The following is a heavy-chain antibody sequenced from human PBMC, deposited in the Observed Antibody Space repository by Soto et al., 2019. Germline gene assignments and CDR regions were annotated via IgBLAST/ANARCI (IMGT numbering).Heavy chain of an antibody. CDR3: ARESTRRYDFWSGYRSDYNWFDP. CDR1: GYTFTSYG. D-gene: IGHD3-3*01. V-gene: IGHV1-18*01. Sequence: GASVKVSCKASGYTFTSYGISWVRQSPGQGLEWMGWISAYNGNTNYAQKLQGRVTMTTDTSTSTAYMELRSLRSDDTAVYYCARESTRRYDFWSGYRSDYNWFDPWG. J-gene: IGHJ5*02. CDR2: ISAYNGNT.